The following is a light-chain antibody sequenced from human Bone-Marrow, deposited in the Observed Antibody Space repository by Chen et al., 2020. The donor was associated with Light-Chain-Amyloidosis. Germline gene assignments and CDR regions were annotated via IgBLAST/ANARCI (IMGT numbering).Light chain of an antibody. Sequence: QSALTHPRSVSGSPGQSVPVSCTGTCNNVGAYNYVSWYQQHPGTARKVMIYDVTERPSGFLDRFSCSNCGNTASLTISGHQAEDEADYYCCSHTGDSYVFGTGTKVTVL. CDR1: CNNVGAYNY. CDR2: DVT. V-gene: IGLV2-11*01. J-gene: IGLJ1*01. CDR3: CSHTGDSYV.